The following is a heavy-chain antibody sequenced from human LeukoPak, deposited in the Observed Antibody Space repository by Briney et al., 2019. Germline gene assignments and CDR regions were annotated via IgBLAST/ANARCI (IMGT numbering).Heavy chain of an antibody. CDR3: ARVSYDSSGYHYYVYYFDY. J-gene: IGHJ4*02. CDR2: ISSSGSTI. CDR1: GFTFSGYE. V-gene: IGHV3-48*03. D-gene: IGHD3-22*01. Sequence: GGSLRLSCAASGFTFSGYEMNWVRQAPGKGLEWVSYISSSGSTIYYADSVKGRFTISRDNAKNSLYLQMNSLRAEDTAVYYCARVSYDSSGYHYYVYYFDYWGQGTLVTVSS.